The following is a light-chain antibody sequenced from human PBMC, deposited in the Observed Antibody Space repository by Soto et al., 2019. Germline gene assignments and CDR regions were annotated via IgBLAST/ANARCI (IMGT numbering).Light chain of an antibody. CDR2: DVS. V-gene: IGLV2-14*03. Sequence: QSVLTQPASVSGSPGQSITISCTGSSSDIGGYNYVSWYQQHPGKAPQLMIYDVSYRPSGISDRFSGSKSGNTASLTISGLQPKDEADYYCSSYGPSSTLFGGGTKVTVL. J-gene: IGLJ3*02. CDR1: SSDIGGYNY. CDR3: SSYGPSSTL.